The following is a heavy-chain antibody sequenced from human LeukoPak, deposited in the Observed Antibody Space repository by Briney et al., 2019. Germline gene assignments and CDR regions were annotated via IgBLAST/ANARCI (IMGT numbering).Heavy chain of an antibody. CDR3: AIGERRTPFDY. D-gene: IGHD1-1*01. CDR2: ISSSSSYI. CDR1: GFTFSSYS. Sequence: GGSLRLSCAASGFTFSSYSMNWVRQAPGEGLEWVSSISSSSSYIYYADSVKGRFTISRDNAKNSLYLQMNSLRAEDTAVYYCAIGERRTPFDYWGQGTLVTVSS. V-gene: IGHV3-21*01. J-gene: IGHJ4*02.